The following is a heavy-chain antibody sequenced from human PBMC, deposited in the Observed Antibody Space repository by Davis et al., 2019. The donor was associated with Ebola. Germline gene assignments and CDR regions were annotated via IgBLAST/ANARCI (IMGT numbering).Heavy chain of an antibody. CDR2: MNPNSGNT. CDR3: ASSLDDY. Sequence: ASVKVSCKASGYTFSSYGISWVRQATGQGLEWMGWMNPNSGNTGYAQKFQGRVTMTRDTSTSTVYMELSSLRSEDTAVYYCASSLDDYWGQGTLVTVSS. J-gene: IGHJ4*02. V-gene: IGHV1-8*02. CDR1: GYTFSSYG. D-gene: IGHD1-1*01.